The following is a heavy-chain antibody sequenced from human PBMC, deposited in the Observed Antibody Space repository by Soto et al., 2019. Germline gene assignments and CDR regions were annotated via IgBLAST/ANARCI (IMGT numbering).Heavy chain of an antibody. CDR2: ISWNSGSI. CDR3: AKGKGDYYGSGVDY. D-gene: IGHD3-10*01. Sequence: EVQLVESGGGLVQPGRSLRLSCAASGFTFDDYAMHWVRQAPGKGLEWVSGISWNSGSIGYADSVKGRFTISRDNAKNSLYLQMNSLRAEDTALYYCAKGKGDYYGSGVDYWGQGTLVTVSS. CDR1: GFTFDDYA. V-gene: IGHV3-9*01. J-gene: IGHJ4*02.